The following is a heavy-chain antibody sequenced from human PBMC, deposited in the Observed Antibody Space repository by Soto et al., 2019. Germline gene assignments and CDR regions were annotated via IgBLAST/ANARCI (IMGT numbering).Heavy chain of an antibody. V-gene: IGHV4-59*01. CDR3: ARVRVGATNPFDY. J-gene: IGHJ4*02. D-gene: IGHD1-26*01. CDR1: GGSISSYY. CDR2: IYYSGST. Sequence: SLTCTVSGGSISSYYWGWIRQPPGKGLEWIGYIYYSGSTNYNPSLKSRVTISVDTSKNQFSLKLSSVTAADTAVYYCARVRVGATNPFDYWGQGTLVTVSS.